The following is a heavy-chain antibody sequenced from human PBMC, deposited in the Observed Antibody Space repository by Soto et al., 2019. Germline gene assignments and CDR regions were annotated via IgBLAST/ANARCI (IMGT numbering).Heavy chain of an antibody. CDR1: GFTFSNYA. CDR2: ITNTGGST. V-gene: IGHV3-23*01. D-gene: IGHD3-10*01. Sequence: PGGSLRLSCAASGFTFSNYAVSWVRQAPGKGLECVSSITNTGGSTYYADSVKGRFTISRDNSKNTVYLQMNSLRAEDTAVYYCAKAGYGSGSYYTLSFDSWGPGSLVTVSS. CDR3: AKAGYGSGSYYTLSFDS. J-gene: IGHJ4*02.